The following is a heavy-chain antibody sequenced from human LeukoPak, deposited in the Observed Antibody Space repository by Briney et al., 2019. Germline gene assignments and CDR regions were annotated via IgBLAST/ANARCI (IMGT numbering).Heavy chain of an antibody. CDR2: ISYDGGNK. V-gene: IGHV3-30*04. D-gene: IGHD3-22*01. CDR3: ASDLSYYYDSSGYPKEDY. CDR1: GFTFSSYA. J-gene: IGHJ4*02. Sequence: GGSLRLSCAASGFTFSSYAMHWVRQAPGKGLEWVAVISYDGGNKYYADSVKGRFTISRDNSKNTLYLQMNSLRAEDTAVYYCASDLSYYYDSSGYPKEDYWGQGTLVTVSS.